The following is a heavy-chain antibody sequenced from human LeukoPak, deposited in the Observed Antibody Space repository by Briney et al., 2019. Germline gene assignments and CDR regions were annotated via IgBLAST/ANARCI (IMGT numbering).Heavy chain of an antibody. CDR1: GGSFSGYY. CDR2: INHSGST. V-gene: IGHV4-34*01. Sequence: SETLSLTCAVYGGSFSGYYWSWIHQPPGKGLEWIGEINHSGSTNYNPSLKSRVTISVDTSKNQFSLKLSSVTAADTAVYYCARGRRILYWSEGFDPWGQGTLVTASS. D-gene: IGHD2-8*02. J-gene: IGHJ5*02. CDR3: ARGRRILYWSEGFDP.